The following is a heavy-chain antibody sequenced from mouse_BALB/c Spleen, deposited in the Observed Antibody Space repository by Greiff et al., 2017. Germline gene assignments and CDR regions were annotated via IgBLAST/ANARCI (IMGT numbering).Heavy chain of an antibody. CDR2: IDPYYGGT. CDR1: GYSFTGYN. D-gene: IGHD2-3*01. J-gene: IGHJ4*01. V-gene: IGHV1-39*01. CDR3: ARRGDGYYHYAMDY. Sequence: EVQLVESGPELEKPGASVKISCKASGYSFTGYNMNWVKQSNGKSLEWIGNIDPYYGGTSYNQKFKGKATLTVDKSSSTAYMQLKSLTSEDSAVYYCARRGDGYYHYAMDYWGQGTSVTVSS.